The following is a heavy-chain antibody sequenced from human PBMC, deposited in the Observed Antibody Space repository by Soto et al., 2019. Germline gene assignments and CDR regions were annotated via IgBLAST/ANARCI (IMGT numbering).Heavy chain of an antibody. D-gene: IGHD5-18*01. Sequence: GASVKVSCKASGGTFSSYAISWVRQAPGQGLEWMGGIIPIFGTANYAQKFRGRVTITADESTSTAYMELSSLRSEDTAVYYCARGLVDTAMGDSWGQGTLVTVSS. CDR1: GGTFSSYA. CDR3: ARGLVDTAMGDS. V-gene: IGHV1-69*13. CDR2: IIPIFGTA. J-gene: IGHJ5*01.